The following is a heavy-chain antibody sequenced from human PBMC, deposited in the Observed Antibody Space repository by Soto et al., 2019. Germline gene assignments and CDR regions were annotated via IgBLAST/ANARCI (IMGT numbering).Heavy chain of an antibody. CDR1: GGSINNYY. V-gene: IGHV4-59*08. CDR2: IYYSGST. Sequence: QVQLQESGPGLVKPSETLSLTCTVSGGSINNYYWSWVRQPPGKGLEWIGYIYYSGSTDYNPSLKSRGTMSVDTSKNQFSLKLSSVTAGDTAVYYWARQSRGLAVAGLDSWGQGTLVTVSS. D-gene: IGHD6-19*01. J-gene: IGHJ4*02. CDR3: ARQSRGLAVAGLDS.